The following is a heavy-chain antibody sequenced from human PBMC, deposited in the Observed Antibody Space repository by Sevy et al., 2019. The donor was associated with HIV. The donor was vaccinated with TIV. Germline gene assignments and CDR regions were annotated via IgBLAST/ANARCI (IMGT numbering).Heavy chain of an antibody. V-gene: IGHV1-18*01. J-gene: IGHJ4*02. Sequence: ASVKVSCKASGYRFTSYHITWVRQAPGQGLEWMGWIAGYNDDTNYAQNFQGRVSMATDTSKSTAYMELRSLTSDDTAVYYCGRGRATNTGSYFFDHWAQETLVTVSS. CDR1: GYRFTSYH. CDR3: GRGRATNTGSYFFDH. CDR2: IAGYNDDT. D-gene: IGHD2-8*02.